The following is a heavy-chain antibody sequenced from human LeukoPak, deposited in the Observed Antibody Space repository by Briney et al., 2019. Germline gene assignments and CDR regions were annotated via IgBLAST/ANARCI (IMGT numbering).Heavy chain of an antibody. Sequence: GASVKVSCKASGYSFTKYAISWVRQAPGQGLEWMGRIITIFGTANYAQKFQGRVTITADKSTSTAYMELSSLRSEDTAVYYCARVGDFWSGYRSVDYWGQGTLVTVSS. CDR3: ARVGDFWSGYRSVDY. CDR2: IITIFGTA. D-gene: IGHD3-3*01. CDR1: GYSFTKYA. V-gene: IGHV1-69*06. J-gene: IGHJ4*02.